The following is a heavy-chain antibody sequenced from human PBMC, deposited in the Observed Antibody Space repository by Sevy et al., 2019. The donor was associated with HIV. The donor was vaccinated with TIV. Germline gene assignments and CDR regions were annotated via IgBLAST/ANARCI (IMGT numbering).Heavy chain of an antibody. V-gene: IGHV3-21*01. J-gene: IGHJ4*02. D-gene: IGHD3-3*01. CDR3: ARDFTIFGVVSGIDY. CDR1: GFTFRSYS. Sequence: GGSLRLSCAASGFTFRSYSMNWVRQAPGKGLEWLSSISDDSRYICYSDSVKGRFTISRANAKSSLYLQMNSLRVEDTAIYYCARDFTIFGVVSGIDYWGQGNLVTVSS. CDR2: ISDDSRYI.